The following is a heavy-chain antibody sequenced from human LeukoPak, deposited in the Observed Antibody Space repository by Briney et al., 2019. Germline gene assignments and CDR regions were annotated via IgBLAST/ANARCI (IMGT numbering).Heavy chain of an antibody. V-gene: IGHV1-46*01. Sequence: ASVTVSCTASGYTFTSYYMHWVRQAPGQGLEWMGIINPSGGSTSYAQKFQGRVTMTRDTSTSTVYMELSSLRSEDTAVYYCARVRAPYGMDVWGQGTPVTVSS. J-gene: IGHJ6*02. CDR3: ARVRAPYGMDV. CDR2: INPSGGST. CDR1: GYTFTSYY.